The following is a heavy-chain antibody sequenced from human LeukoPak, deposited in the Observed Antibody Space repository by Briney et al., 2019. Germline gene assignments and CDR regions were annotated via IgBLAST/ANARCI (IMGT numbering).Heavy chain of an antibody. J-gene: IGHJ4*02. V-gene: IGHV1-18*01. Sequence: GASVKVSCKASGYTFTNYGINWVRQAPGHGLEWMGWISADNGNTNYAQKVQGRVTMTTDTSTSTAYMELRSLRSDDTAVYYCARTPHRSLEWLYWGFFDYWGQGTLVTVSS. CDR2: ISADNGNT. CDR1: GYTFTNYG. D-gene: IGHD3-3*01. CDR3: ARTPHRSLEWLYWGFFDY.